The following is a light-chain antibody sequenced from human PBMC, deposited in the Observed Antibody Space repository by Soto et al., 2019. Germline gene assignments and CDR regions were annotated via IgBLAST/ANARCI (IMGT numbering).Light chain of an antibody. CDR1: QSVRGN. CDR3: QQYDDWPLT. CDR2: GAS. J-gene: IGKJ4*01. Sequence: EIVMTQSPATLSVSPGERATLSCRASQSVRGNLAWYQQKPGQAPRLLIYGASTRAIGIPPRISGSGSGTEFTLTISSLQSEDFAVYYCQQYDDWPLTFGGGTKVDIK. V-gene: IGKV3D-15*01.